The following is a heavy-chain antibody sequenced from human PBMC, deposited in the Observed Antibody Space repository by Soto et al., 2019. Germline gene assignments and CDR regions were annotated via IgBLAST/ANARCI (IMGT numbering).Heavy chain of an antibody. J-gene: IGHJ5*02. CDR1: GGSINRRTSY. V-gene: IGHV4-39*01. D-gene: IGHD6-19*01. CDR3: ATTRGIAVGGSFDH. Sequence: QLQLQESGPGLVKPSETLSLTCTVSGGSINRRTSYCAWIRQSPGKGPEWMATFYSESTYYNPSLKSRLTMSVHPSTTQFSLRLRSVAAPATAGFCFATTRGIAVGGSFDHWGQVTLVTVSS. CDR2: FYSEST.